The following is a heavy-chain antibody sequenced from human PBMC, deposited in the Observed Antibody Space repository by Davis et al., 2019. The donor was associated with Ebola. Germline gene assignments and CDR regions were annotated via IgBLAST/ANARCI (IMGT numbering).Heavy chain of an antibody. Sequence: GESLKISCAASGFTFSSYAMSWVRQAPGKGLEWVSAISGSGGSTYYADSVKGRFTISRDNSKNTLYLQMNSLRAEDTAVYYCAKQGHDIVVVIIDYWGQGTLVTVSS. CDR2: ISGSGGST. CDR1: GFTFSSYA. D-gene: IGHD2-21*01. CDR3: AKQGHDIVVVIIDY. V-gene: IGHV3-23*01. J-gene: IGHJ4*02.